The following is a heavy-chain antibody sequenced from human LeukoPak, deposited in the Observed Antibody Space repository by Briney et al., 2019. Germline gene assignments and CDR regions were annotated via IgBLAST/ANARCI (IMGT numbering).Heavy chain of an antibody. V-gene: IGHV1-2*04. Sequence: GASVKVSCKASGYTFTGYYMHWVRQAPGQGLEWMGWINPNSGGTNYAQKFQGWVTMTRDTSISTAYMELSRLRSDGTAVYCCARDGGYVWGSYDYWGQGTLVTVSS. J-gene: IGHJ4*02. D-gene: IGHD3-16*01. CDR1: GYTFTGYY. CDR3: ARDGGYVWGSYDY. CDR2: INPNSGGT.